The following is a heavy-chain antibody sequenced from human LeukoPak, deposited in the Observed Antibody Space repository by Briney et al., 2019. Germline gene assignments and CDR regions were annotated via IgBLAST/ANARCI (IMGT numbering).Heavy chain of an antibody. CDR2: IYSGGFT. V-gene: IGHV3-53*01. J-gene: IGHJ6*03. Sequence: GGSLRLSCAASGFTVSNNFLTWVRQAPGKGLECVSLIYSGGFTNYADSVRGRFTISRDNSKNTLYLQMNSLRVEDTAIYFCARGGCRSSSAFYYMDVWGKGTTVTVSS. CDR1: GFTVSNNF. CDR3: ARGGCRSSSAFYYMDV. D-gene: IGHD6-6*01.